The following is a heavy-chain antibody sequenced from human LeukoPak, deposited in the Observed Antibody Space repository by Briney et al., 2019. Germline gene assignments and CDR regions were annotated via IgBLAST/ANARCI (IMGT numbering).Heavy chain of an antibody. CDR3: SRGGDIAARPSDY. Sequence: SETLSLTRTVSGGSISSYFWTWVRQPPGKGLEWIGHIYHSGSTNYNPSLKSRVTISVDTSKNQFSLKLSSVTAADTAVYYCSRGGDIAARPSDYWGQGTPVTVSS. CDR2: IYHSGST. CDR1: GGSISSYF. D-gene: IGHD6-6*01. J-gene: IGHJ4*02. V-gene: IGHV4-59*01.